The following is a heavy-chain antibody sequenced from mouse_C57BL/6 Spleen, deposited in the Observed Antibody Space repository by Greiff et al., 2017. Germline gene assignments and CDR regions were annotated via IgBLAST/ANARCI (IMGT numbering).Heavy chain of an antibody. CDR2: IDPNSGGT. CDR1: GYTFTSYW. D-gene: IGHD2-4*01. V-gene: IGHV1-72*01. J-gene: IGHJ4*01. CDR3: ARSYDYDVYYAMDY. Sequence: QVQLKQPGAELVKPGASVKLSCKASGYTFTSYWLHWVKPRPGRGLEWIGRIDPNSGGTKYNEKFKSKATLTVDKPSSTAYMQLRRLTSEDSAVYYCARSYDYDVYYAMDYWGQGTSVTVSS.